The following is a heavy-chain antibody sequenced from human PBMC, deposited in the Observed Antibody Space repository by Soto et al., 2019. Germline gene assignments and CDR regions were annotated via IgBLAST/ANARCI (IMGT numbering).Heavy chain of an antibody. Sequence: PGGSLRLSCAAAGFTVDSYSINWVRQAPGKGLEWVSYISSSSGGIFYADSVRGRFTISRDNARNSVFLHLNSLRAEDTAVYYCARDNDGAQFASSYNYLWGQGT. CDR3: ARDNDGAQFASSYNYL. J-gene: IGHJ5*02. CDR1: GFTVDSYS. CDR2: ISSSSGGI. D-gene: IGHD6-6*01. V-gene: IGHV3-48*01.